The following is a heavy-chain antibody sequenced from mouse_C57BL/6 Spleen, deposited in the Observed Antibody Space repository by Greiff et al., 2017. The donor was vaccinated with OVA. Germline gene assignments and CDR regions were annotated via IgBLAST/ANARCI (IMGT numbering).Heavy chain of an antibody. CDR2: INPYNGDT. D-gene: IGHD2-4*01. J-gene: IGHJ3*01. CDR3: ARGGVRDYDVWFAY. Sequence: EVQLQQSGPELVKPGDSVKISCKASGYSFTGYFMNWVMQSHGKSLEWIGRINPYNGDTFSNQKFKGKATLTVDKSSSTAHMERRSLTSEDSAVYDCARGGVRDYDVWFAYWGQGTLVTVSA. V-gene: IGHV1-20*01. CDR1: GYSFTGYF.